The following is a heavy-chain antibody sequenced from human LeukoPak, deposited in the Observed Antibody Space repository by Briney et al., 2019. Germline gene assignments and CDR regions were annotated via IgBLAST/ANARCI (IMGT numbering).Heavy chain of an antibody. Sequence: PGGPLRLSCAASGFTFSTYWMSWVRQAPGKGLEWVANIKQDGSEKYYVDSVKGRFTISRDNAKNSLYLKMNSLRAEDTAVYYCARELIRGAFYGYWGQGTLVTVSS. CDR1: GFTFSTYW. J-gene: IGHJ4*02. CDR2: IKQDGSEK. CDR3: ARELIRGAFYGY. V-gene: IGHV3-7*04. D-gene: IGHD3-16*01.